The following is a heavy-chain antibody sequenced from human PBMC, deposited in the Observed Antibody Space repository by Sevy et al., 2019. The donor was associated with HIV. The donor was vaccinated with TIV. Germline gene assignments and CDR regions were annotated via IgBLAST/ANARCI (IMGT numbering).Heavy chain of an antibody. D-gene: IGHD1-26*01. Sequence: GGSLRLSCAASGFTFSSYGVHWVRQAPGKGLEWVAVISYDESNKYYADSVTGRFTISRDNSKNTLYLQMNGLRAEDTAVYYCAQGGSGSYFDYWGQGTLVTVSS. V-gene: IGHV3-30*18. CDR3: AQGGSGSYFDY. J-gene: IGHJ4*02. CDR1: GFTFSSYG. CDR2: ISYDESNK.